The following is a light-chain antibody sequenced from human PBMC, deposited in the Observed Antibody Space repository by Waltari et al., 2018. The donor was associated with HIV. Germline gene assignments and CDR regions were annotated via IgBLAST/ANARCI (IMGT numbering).Light chain of an antibody. J-gene: IGLJ3*02. CDR1: SANIGNT. CDR2: RDN. V-gene: IGLV1-47*01. CDR3: AAWDDILSGWV. Sequence: QSVLTQPPSASGAPGQRVTISCSGSSANIGNTVYWYQQLPGTAPKVLIYRDNQRPSGVPDRFSGSRSGTSASPDVSGLRSEDEANYICAAWDDILSGWVFGGGTKLTVL.